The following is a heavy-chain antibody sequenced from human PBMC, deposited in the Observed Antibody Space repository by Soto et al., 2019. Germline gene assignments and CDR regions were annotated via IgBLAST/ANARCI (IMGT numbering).Heavy chain of an antibody. D-gene: IGHD6-13*01. CDR2: IIPIFGTA. Sequence: SVKVSCKASGGTFSSYAISWVRQAPGQGLKWMGGIIPIFGTANYAQKFQGRVTITADKSTSTAYMELSSLRSEDTAVYYCARFLYSSSWYRGTTYNWFDSWGQGTLVTVSS. J-gene: IGHJ5*01. CDR3: ARFLYSSSWYRGTTYNWFDS. V-gene: IGHV1-69*06. CDR1: GGTFSSYA.